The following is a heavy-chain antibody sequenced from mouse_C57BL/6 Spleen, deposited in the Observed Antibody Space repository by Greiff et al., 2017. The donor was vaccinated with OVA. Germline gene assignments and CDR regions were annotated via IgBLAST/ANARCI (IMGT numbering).Heavy chain of an antibody. CDR1: GFTFSDYG. CDR3: ARHYSNYFDY. Sequence: EVQRVESGGGLVQPGGSLKLSCAASGFTFSDYGMAWVRQAPRKGPEWVAFISNLAYSIYYADTVTGRFTISRENAKNTLYLEMSSLRSEDTAMYYCARHYSNYFDYWGQGTTLPVSS. CDR2: ISNLAYSI. J-gene: IGHJ2*01. V-gene: IGHV5-15*01. D-gene: IGHD2-5*01.